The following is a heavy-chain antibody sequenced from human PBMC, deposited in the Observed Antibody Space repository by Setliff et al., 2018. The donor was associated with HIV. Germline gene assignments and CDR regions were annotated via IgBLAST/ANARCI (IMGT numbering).Heavy chain of an antibody. V-gene: IGHV4-34*01. CDR2: INHDRTT. J-gene: IGHJ4*02. D-gene: IGHD4-17*01. CDR3: ARRAGDYGDYYFDS. CDR1: GGSFSGYY. Sequence: PSETLSLTCAVYGGSFSGYYWSWIRQPPGKGLEWIGEINHDRTTNYNPSLKSRVTISVDTSKNQFSLTLNSVTAADTAVYYCARRAGDYGDYYFDSWGQGSLVTVSS.